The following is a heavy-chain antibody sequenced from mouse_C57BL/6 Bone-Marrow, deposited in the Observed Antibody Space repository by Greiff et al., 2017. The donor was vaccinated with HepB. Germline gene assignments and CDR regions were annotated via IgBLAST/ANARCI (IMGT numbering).Heavy chain of an antibody. CDR3: ARRGDGSSYYYYAMDY. D-gene: IGHD1-1*01. V-gene: IGHV5-4*03. CDR2: ISDGGSYT. CDR1: GFTFSSYA. Sequence: EVQVVESGGGLVKPGGSLKLSCAASGFTFSSYAMSWVRQTPEKRLEWVATISDGGSYTYYPDNVKGRFTISRDNAKNNLYLQMSHLKSEDTAMYYCARRGDGSSYYYYAMDYWGQGTSVTVSS. J-gene: IGHJ4*01.